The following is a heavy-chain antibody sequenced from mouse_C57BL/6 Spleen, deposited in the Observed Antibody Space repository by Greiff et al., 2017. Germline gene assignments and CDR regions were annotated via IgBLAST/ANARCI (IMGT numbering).Heavy chain of an antibody. J-gene: IGHJ1*03. V-gene: IGHV1-72*01. Sequence: QVQLQQSGAELVKPGASVKLSCKASGYTFISYWMHWVKQRPGRGLEWIGRIDPNSGGTKYNEKFKSKATLTVDKPSSTAYMQLSSLTSEDSAVYYGARRGYYDERNWYFDVWGTGTTVTVSS. D-gene: IGHD2-4*01. CDR3: ARRGYYDERNWYFDV. CDR1: GYTFISYW. CDR2: IDPNSGGT.